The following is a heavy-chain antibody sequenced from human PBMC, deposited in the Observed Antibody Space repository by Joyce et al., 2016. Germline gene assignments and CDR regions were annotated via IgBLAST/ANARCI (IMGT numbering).Heavy chain of an antibody. V-gene: IGHV4-34*01. CDR2: INHVGST. Sequence: QVQLQQRGAGLLRPSETLSLSCAVYGASVSGFAGSWVSQPPGKGLEWIGEINHVGSTDYNPSLKSRVAISVDKSKNQVSLRLSSVTAADTALYFCARADGSGSYYNYRYYGMDVWGQGTTVTVSS. J-gene: IGHJ6*02. D-gene: IGHD3-10*01. CDR3: ARADGSGSYYNYRYYGMDV. CDR1: GASVSGFA.